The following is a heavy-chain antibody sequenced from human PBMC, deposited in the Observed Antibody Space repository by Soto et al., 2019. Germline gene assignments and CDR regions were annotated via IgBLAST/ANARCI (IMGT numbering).Heavy chain of an antibody. CDR3: ARQGPTNYGDYENWFDP. V-gene: IGHV1-69*01. Sequence: QVQLVQSGAEVKKPGSSVKVSCKASGGTFSSYAISWVRQAPGQGLEWMGGIIPIFGTANYAQKFQGRVTITADESTSTASMELSSLRYEDTAVYYCARQGPTNYGDYENWFDPWGQGTLVTVSS. J-gene: IGHJ5*02. CDR2: IIPIFGTA. D-gene: IGHD4-17*01. CDR1: GGTFSSYA.